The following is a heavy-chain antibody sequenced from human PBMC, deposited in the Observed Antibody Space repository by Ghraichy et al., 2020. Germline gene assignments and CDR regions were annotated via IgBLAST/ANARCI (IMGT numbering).Heavy chain of an antibody. CDR1: GGSISSGSHF. J-gene: IGHJ4*02. CDR2: IYDSGST. D-gene: IGHD3-9*01. V-gene: IGHV4-39*01. CDR3: ASKISTGSTARGYFDY. Sequence: SETLSLTCTVSGGSISSGSHFWDWIRQPPGKGLEWIGSIYDSGSTYYNPSLKSRVTISEDTSKNQFSLKLSSVTAADTAVYYCASKISTGSTARGYFDYWGLGTLVTVSS.